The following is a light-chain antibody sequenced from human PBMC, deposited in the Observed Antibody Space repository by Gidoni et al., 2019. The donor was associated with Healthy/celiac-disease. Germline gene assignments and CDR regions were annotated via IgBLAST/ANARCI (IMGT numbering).Light chain of an antibody. CDR2: EIS. J-gene: IGLJ3*02. V-gene: IGLV2-8*01. CDR3: SSYAGSNNWV. Sequence: QSALTHPPPASGSPGQSVTISCTGTSSDVGGYNYVSWYQQHPGKAPKLMIYEISKRPSGVPDRFSGSKSGNTASLTVSGLQAEDEADYYCSSYAGSNNWVFGGGTKLTVL. CDR1: SSDVGGYNY.